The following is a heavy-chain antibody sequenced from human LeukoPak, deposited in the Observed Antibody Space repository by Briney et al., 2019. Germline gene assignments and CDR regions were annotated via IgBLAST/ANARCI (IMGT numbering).Heavy chain of an antibody. Sequence: GGSLRLSCAASGFTFSTYWMHWVRQAPGKGLVWVSRINSDGSRTTYADSVKGRFTITRDNAKNTLYLQMNSLRTEDTAVYYCARPETQYSSGLDGFDIWGQGTMVTVSS. CDR2: INSDGSRT. V-gene: IGHV3-74*01. CDR3: ARPETQYSSGLDGFDI. CDR1: GFTFSTYW. D-gene: IGHD6-19*01. J-gene: IGHJ3*02.